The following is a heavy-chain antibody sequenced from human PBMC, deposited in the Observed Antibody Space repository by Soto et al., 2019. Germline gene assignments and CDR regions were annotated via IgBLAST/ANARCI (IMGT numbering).Heavy chain of an antibody. CDR3: ARESPYYYDSSGYIPDY. V-gene: IGHV4-34*01. Sequence: PSETLSLTCAVYGGSFSGYYWSWIRQPPGKGLEWIGEINHSGSTNYNPSLKSRVTISVDTSKNQFSLRLSSVTAADTAVYYFARESPYYYDSSGYIPDYWGQGTLVTVSS. D-gene: IGHD3-22*01. CDR2: INHSGST. CDR1: GGSFSGYY. J-gene: IGHJ4*02.